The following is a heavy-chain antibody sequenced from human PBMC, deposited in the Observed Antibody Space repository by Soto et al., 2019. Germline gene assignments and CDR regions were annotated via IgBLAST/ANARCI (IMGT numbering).Heavy chain of an antibody. CDR2: IIPFYDKP. D-gene: IGHD3-10*01. J-gene: IGHJ6*02. V-gene: IGHV1-69*06. CDR1: GDTFSNYA. Sequence: QVELVQSGIEVKNPGSSVKVSCKASGDTFSNYAINWVRQAPGQGLEWMGGIIPFYDKPNYAENFLGRVTISAENFTATAYLEVSSLRSEDTAVYFCARGYRELFFYAMDVWGRGTPVIVSS. CDR3: ARGYRELFFYAMDV.